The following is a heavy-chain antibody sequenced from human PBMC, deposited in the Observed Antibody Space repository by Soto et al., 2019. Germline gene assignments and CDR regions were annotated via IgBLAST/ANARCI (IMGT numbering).Heavy chain of an antibody. CDR3: ARDMTRTVVPYFDF. CDR1: GGTFSNYV. J-gene: IGHJ4*01. V-gene: IGHV1-69*06. Sequence: SVNVSFKASGGTFSNYVVTWVRQAPGQGLEWMGRIIPISGAANYAQKLQGRVTITAXXXXTXTXMXLSSLRSENTAVYYCARDMTRTVVPYFDFWG. CDR2: IIPISGAA. D-gene: IGHD1-7*01.